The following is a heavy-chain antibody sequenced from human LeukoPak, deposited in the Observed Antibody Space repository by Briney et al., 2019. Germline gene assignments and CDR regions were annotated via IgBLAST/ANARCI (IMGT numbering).Heavy chain of an antibody. CDR3: AKGPLSHFDY. Sequence: GGSLRLSCAASGFTYSNYAMNWVRQAPGKGLEWVSAISGSGGSTYYAVSVKGRFTISRDNSKNTLYLQMNSLRAEDTAVYYCAKGPLSHFDYWGQGTLVTVSS. J-gene: IGHJ4*02. CDR2: ISGSGGST. V-gene: IGHV3-23*01. D-gene: IGHD2/OR15-2a*01. CDR1: GFTYSNYA.